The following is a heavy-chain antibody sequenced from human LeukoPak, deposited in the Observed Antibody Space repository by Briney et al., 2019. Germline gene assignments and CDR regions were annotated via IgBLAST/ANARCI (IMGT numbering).Heavy chain of an antibody. CDR2: IIPIFGTA. D-gene: IGHD5-12*01. Sequence: GASVKVSCKASGGTFSSYAISWVRQAPGQGLEWMGGIIPIFGTANYAQKFQGRVTITADKSTSTAYMELSSLRSEDTAVYYCARDPIKEYSGYDSYYYYYMDVWGKGTTVTVSS. J-gene: IGHJ6*03. CDR1: GGTFSSYA. V-gene: IGHV1-69*06. CDR3: ARDPIKEYSGYDSYYYYYMDV.